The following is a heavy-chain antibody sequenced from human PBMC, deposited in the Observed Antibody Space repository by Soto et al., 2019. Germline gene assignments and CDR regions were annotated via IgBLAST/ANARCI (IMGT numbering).Heavy chain of an antibody. V-gene: IGHV4-34*01. CDR3: GRARFSQWSQDYYGLDV. D-gene: IGHD3-3*01. J-gene: IGHJ6*02. CDR2: VNHSGSP. Sequence: QVHLQQWGPGLLKPSETLSLTCGVSGSLPVGSLSTYFWTWIRQTPGKGLEWIGEVNHSGSPNYSPYLKGRVTMSFGTSTIQFSLNLPSVPAADTAVYYCGRARFSQWSQDYYGLDVWGQGTTVAVSS. CDR1: GSLPVGSLSTYF.